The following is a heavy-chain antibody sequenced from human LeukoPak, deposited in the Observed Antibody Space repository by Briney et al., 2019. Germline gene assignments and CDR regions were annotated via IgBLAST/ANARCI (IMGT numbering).Heavy chain of an antibody. CDR2: INHSGST. Sequence: SETLSLTCAVYGGSFSGYYWSWIRQPPGKGLEWIGEINHSGSTNYNPSLKSRVTISVDTSKNQCSLKLSSVTAADTAVYYCARVNYGSGSYYSPFDYWGQGTLVTVSS. J-gene: IGHJ4*02. V-gene: IGHV4-34*01. CDR3: ARVNYGSGSYYSPFDY. CDR1: GGSFSGYY. D-gene: IGHD3-10*01.